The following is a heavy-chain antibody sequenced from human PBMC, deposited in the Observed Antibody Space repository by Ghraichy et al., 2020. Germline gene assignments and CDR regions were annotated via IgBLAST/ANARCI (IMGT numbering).Heavy chain of an antibody. CDR1: GGSISSGSYY. Sequence: SETLSLTCTVSGGSISSGSYYWSWIRQPAGKGLEWIGRIYTSGSTNYNPSLKSRVTISVDTSKNQFSLKLSSVTAADTAVYYCARDAGVGRYSYGPWTFDYWGQGTLVTVSS. V-gene: IGHV4-61*02. CDR2: IYTSGST. J-gene: IGHJ4*02. D-gene: IGHD5-18*01. CDR3: ARDAGVGRYSYGPWTFDY.